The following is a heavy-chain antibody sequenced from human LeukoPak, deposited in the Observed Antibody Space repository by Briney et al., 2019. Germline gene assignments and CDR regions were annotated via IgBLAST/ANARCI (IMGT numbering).Heavy chain of an antibody. V-gene: IGHV3-30*04. CDR2: ISYDGGNK. J-gene: IGHJ4*02. D-gene: IGHD3-9*01. CDR3: ARVEDYDILTGFDY. Sequence: GGSLRLSCAASGFTFSSYAMHWVRQAPGKGLEWVAVISYDGGNKYYADSVKGRFTISRDNSKNTMYMQMNSLRAEDTAVYYCARVEDYDILTGFDYWGQGTLVTVSS. CDR1: GFTFSSYA.